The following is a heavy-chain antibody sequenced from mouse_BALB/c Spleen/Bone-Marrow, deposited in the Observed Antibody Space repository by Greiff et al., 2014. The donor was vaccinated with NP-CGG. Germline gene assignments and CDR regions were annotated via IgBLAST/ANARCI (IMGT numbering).Heavy chain of an antibody. CDR3: IREGIYFGYDVPMDY. CDR1: GYKFTDYE. CDR2: IDPETGGT. D-gene: IGHD2-2*01. J-gene: IGHJ4*01. V-gene: IGHV1-15*01. Sequence: QVQLQQPGAELVRPGASVTLSCKASGYKFTDYEMHWVKQTPVHGLEWIGSIDPETGGTAYNQNFKGKATLTADRSSTTAYMELRSLTSEDSAVYYCIREGIYFGYDVPMDYWGQGTSVTVSS.